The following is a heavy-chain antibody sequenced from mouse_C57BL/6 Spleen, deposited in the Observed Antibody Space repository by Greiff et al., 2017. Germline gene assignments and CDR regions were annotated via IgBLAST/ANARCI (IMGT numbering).Heavy chain of an antibody. CDR3: ARSGYYGYGGRYFDY. CDR1: GFNITDYY. D-gene: IGHD2-2*01. J-gene: IGHJ2*01. V-gene: IGHV14-2*01. CDR2: LDPEDGET. Sequence: EVKLLESGAELVKPGASVKLSCTASGFNITDYYMHWVKQRTEQGLEWIGRLDPEDGETKYAPKFPGKATIPADPSSNTAYLQLSRLASEDTAVYYCARSGYYGYGGRYFDYWGQGTTLTVSS.